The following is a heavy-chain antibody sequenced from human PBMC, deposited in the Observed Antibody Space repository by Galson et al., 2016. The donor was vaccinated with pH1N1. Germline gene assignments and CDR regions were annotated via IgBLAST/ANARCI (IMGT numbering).Heavy chain of an antibody. V-gene: IGHV3-30*12. CDR1: GFTFSSCG. D-gene: IGHD2-8*01. CDR3: TRDNGISPRDY. CDR2: ILYNGNDK. Sequence: SLRLSCAASGFTFSSCGIYWVRQAPGKGLEWVGNILYNGNDKYYADSVKGRFTISRDNAKNSVYLQMNSLRVEDTALYYCTRDNGISPRDYWGQGTLVTVSS. J-gene: IGHJ4*01.